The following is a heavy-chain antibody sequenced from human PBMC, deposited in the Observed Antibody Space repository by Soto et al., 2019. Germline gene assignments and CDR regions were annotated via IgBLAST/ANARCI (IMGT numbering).Heavy chain of an antibody. V-gene: IGHV3-23*01. J-gene: IGHJ6*02. Sequence: GGSLRLSCAASGFTFSSYAMSWVRQAPGKGLEWVSAISGSGGSTYYADSVKGRFTISRDNSKNTLYLQMNSLRAEDTAVYYCAKYGDRGYSYGLKPYYYGMDVWGQGTTVTVSS. D-gene: IGHD5-18*01. CDR1: GFTFSSYA. CDR2: ISGSGGST. CDR3: AKYGDRGYSYGLKPYYYGMDV.